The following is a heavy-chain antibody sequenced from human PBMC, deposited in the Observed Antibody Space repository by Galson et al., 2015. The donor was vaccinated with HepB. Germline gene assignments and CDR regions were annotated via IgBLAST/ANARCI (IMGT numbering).Heavy chain of an antibody. CDR2: ISWDGGST. CDR3: AKGYSSSWYSLPDY. CDR1: GFTFDDYT. Sequence: SLRLSCAASGFTFDDYTMHWVRQAPGKGLEWVSLISWDGGSTYYADSVKGRFTISRDNSKNSLYLQMNSLRTEDTALYYCAKGYSSSWYSLPDYWGQGTLVTVSS. V-gene: IGHV3-43*01. J-gene: IGHJ4*02. D-gene: IGHD6-13*01.